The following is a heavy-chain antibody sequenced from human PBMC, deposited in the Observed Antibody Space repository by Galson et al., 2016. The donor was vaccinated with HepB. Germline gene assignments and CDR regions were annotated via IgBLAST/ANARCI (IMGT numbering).Heavy chain of an antibody. D-gene: IGHD3-22*01. V-gene: IGHV3-23*01. CDR2: IRDSGVVT. J-gene: IGHJ4*02. CDR3: AKGLDYSDSSGYSYLQY. Sequence: GKGLEWVAAIRDSGVVTYYADSVKGRFTISRDNSKNTVYLQMNSLRVEDTAVYYCAKGLDYSDSSGYSYLQYWGQGTQVTVSS.